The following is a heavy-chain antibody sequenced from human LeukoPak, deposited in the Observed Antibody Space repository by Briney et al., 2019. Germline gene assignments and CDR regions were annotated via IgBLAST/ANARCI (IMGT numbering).Heavy chain of an antibody. CDR1: GYTFTGYY. Sequence: ASVKVSCKASGYTFTGYYMHWVRQAPGQGLEWMGWINPNSGGTNYAQKFQGWVTMTRDTSISTAYMELSRLRSDDTAVYYCARGSYSSSWSFDYWGQGTLVTVSS. CDR3: ARGSYSSSWSFDY. D-gene: IGHD6-13*01. CDR2: INPNSGGT. V-gene: IGHV1-2*04. J-gene: IGHJ4*02.